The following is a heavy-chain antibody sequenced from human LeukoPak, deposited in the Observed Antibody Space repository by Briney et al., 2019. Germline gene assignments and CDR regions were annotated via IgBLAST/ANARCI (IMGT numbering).Heavy chain of an antibody. D-gene: IGHD3-10*01. V-gene: IGHV4-59*01. J-gene: IGHJ4*02. Sequence: SETLSLTRTVSGDSISSYYWNWVRQSPGKGLEWIGYIYYSGSTNCDPSLKSRVTISIDTSKNQFSLKLRSVTAADTAVYYCAREVPIVRGLRWDYWGQGTLVTVSS. CDR1: GDSISSYY. CDR3: AREVPIVRGLRWDY. CDR2: IYYSGST.